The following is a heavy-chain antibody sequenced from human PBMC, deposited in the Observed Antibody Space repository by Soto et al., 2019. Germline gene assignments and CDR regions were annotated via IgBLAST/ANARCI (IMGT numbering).Heavy chain of an antibody. CDR1: GGSFSGYY. J-gene: IGHJ4*02. Sequence: SETLSLTCAVYGGSFSGYYWSWIRQPPGKGLEWIGEINHSGSTNYNPSLKSRVTISVDTSKNQFSLKLSSVTAADTAVYYCARVYVQYFDWLSRPFDYWGQGTLVTVSS. V-gene: IGHV4-34*01. CDR2: INHSGST. D-gene: IGHD3-9*01. CDR3: ARVYVQYFDWLSRPFDY.